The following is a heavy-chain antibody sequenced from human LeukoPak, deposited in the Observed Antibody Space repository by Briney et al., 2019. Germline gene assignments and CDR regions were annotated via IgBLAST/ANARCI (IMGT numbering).Heavy chain of an antibody. Sequence: GGSLSLSCVASGITFIAYWMSWVRQAPGKGREWVANIKQEGREKYYVDSVKGRFTISRDDPKNSVYLQMNSLRVEDTAVYYCASDGGPFDYWGQGTLVTVSS. V-gene: IGHV3-7*04. CDR3: ASDGGPFDY. D-gene: IGHD2-15*01. CDR2: IKQEGREK. J-gene: IGHJ4*02. CDR1: GITFIAYW.